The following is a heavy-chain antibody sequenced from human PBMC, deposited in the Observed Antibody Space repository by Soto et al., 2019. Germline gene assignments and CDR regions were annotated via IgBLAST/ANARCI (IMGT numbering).Heavy chain of an antibody. D-gene: IGHD5-12*01. CDR3: ARDRDGYNYNAFDI. CDR2: IIPIFGTA. V-gene: IGHV1-69*01. J-gene: IGHJ3*02. CDR1: GGTCSSYA. Sequence: QVQLVQSVAEVKKPGSSVKFSCKASGGTCSSYAISWVRQAPGQGLEWMGGIIPIFGTANYAQKFQGRVTITADESTSTAYMELSSLRSEDTAVYYCARDRDGYNYNAFDIWGQGTMVTVSS.